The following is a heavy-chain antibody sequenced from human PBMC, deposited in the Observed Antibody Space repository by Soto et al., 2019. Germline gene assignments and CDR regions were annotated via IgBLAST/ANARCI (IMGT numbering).Heavy chain of an antibody. CDR1: GFAFSIYT. CDR3: GGRDCRSTSCYGFYYYGLDV. Sequence: PGGPLRPSCTASGFAFSIYTMSWVRQAPGNGLQWDSGITGCGGGTLYEESVTGRFTISRDNAKNTLYLQMSSLTADDTDVYYCGGRDCRSTSCYGFYYYGLDVWGQGTTVTVS. V-gene: IGHV3-23*01. J-gene: IGHJ6*02. CDR2: ITGCGGGT. D-gene: IGHD2-2*01.